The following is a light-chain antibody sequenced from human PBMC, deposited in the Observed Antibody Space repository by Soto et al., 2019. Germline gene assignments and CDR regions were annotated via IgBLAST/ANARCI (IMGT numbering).Light chain of an antibody. J-gene: IGLJ3*02. CDR3: QSYDRSLSAWV. CDR2: GDT. Sequence: QSALTQSPSVSGAPGQRVTISCTGSSSNIGGGYDVHWYQQLPGTAPKLLIHGDTKRPSGVADRFSGSKSGTSASLAITGLKAADEADYYCQSYDRSLSAWVFGGGTKLTVL. CDR1: SSNIGGGYD. V-gene: IGLV1-40*01.